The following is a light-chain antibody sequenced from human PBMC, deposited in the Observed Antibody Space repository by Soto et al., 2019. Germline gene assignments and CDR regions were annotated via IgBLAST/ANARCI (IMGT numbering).Light chain of an antibody. CDR2: DAS. J-gene: IGKJ4*01. V-gene: IGKV3-11*01. CDR1: QSVSSY. Sequence: EIVLTQSPATLSLSPGERATLSCRASQSVSSYLAWYQQKPGQAPRLLIYDASNRATGIPARFSGSGSGTDFTLTINSLEHEDFAVYYCQQRSDWLTFGGGTKVEI. CDR3: QQRSDWLT.